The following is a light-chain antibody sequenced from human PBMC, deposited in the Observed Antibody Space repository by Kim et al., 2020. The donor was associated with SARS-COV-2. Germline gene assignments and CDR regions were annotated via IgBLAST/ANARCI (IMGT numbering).Light chain of an antibody. Sequence: SVSPGERATLSCRASQSANSNLAWYQQKPGQAPRLLIYDASTRATDIPARFSGSGSGTDFTLTITCLQPEDFAVYYCQQYDKWPLTFGGGTKVEI. CDR3: QQYDKWPLT. J-gene: IGKJ4*01. CDR2: DAS. V-gene: IGKV3-15*01. CDR1: QSANSN.